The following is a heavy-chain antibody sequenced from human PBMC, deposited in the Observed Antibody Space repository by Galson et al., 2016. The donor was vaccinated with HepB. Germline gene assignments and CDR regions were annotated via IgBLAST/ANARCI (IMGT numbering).Heavy chain of an antibody. CDR1: GYTFTDYY. V-gene: IGHV1-46*01. CDR3: ARGAYVLVSFGKLPSVY. CDR2: INPSGGSP. D-gene: IGHD3-10*01. Sequence: SVKVSCKASGYTFTDYYMNWVRQAPGQGLEWMGLINPSGGSPRYAPKFQGRVTMTKDTSTSTVYMELSSLRSDETAGYYCARGAYVLVSFGKLPSVYWGQGTLVTVSS. J-gene: IGHJ4*02.